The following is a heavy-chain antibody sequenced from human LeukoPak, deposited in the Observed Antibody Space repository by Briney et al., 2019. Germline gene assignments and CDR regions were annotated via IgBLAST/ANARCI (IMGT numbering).Heavy chain of an antibody. CDR1: GFTFNNYW. V-gene: IGHV3-7*01. CDR3: ARPYGVGWSGLEH. J-gene: IGHJ4*02. D-gene: IGHD6-19*01. CDR2: IKPEGSAQ. Sequence: GGYLRLSCAASGFTFNNYWMTWVRQAPGKGLEWVANIKPEGSAQYYADSVRGRFTISRDNAKNSVFLHMDSLRAEDTAVYHCARPYGVGWSGLEHWGRGTLVTVSS.